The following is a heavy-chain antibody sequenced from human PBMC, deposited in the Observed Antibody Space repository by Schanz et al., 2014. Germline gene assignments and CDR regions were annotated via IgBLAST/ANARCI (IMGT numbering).Heavy chain of an antibody. CDR1: GFTFSSYS. D-gene: IGHD6-13*01. V-gene: IGHV3-21*01. J-gene: IGHJ6*02. CDR3: AREEGWGIAAAGPKHYYYGMDV. CDR2: ISSSSSYI. Sequence: EVQLVESGGGLVKPGGSPRLSCAASGFTFSSYSMNWVRQAPGKGLEWVSSISSSSSYIYYADSVKGRFTISRDNAKNSLYLQMNSLRAEDTAVYYCAREEGWGIAAAGPKHYYYGMDVWGQGTSVNGSS.